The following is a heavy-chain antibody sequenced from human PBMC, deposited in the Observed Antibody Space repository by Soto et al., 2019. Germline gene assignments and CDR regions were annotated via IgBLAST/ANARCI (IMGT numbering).Heavy chain of an antibody. J-gene: IGHJ3*02. CDR1: GFTVSSNY. V-gene: IGHV3-66*01. CDR3: ARSYGDYGTDAFDI. Sequence: GGSLRLSCAASGFTVSSNYMSWVRQAPGKGLEWVSVIYSGGSTYYADSVKGRFTISRDNSKNTLYLQMNSLRAEDTAVYYCARSYGDYGTDAFDIWGQGTMVTVSS. D-gene: IGHD4-17*01. CDR2: IYSGGST.